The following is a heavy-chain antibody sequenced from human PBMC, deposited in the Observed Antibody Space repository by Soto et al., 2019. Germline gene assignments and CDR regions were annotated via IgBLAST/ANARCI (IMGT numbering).Heavy chain of an antibody. CDR1: GFSFSTYG. V-gene: IGHV3-23*01. J-gene: IGHJ5*02. D-gene: IGHD1-1*01. CDR3: TRWNGYGDL. CDR2: VSGGSGVT. Sequence: QLLESGGGLVQPGGSLRLSCVVSGFSFSTYGVTWVRQAPGKGLEWVCGVSGGSGVTHYTDSVKGRFTISGDDSKNTVYLQMHSLRGEDTAVYYCTRWNGYGDLWGQGTLVNVSS.